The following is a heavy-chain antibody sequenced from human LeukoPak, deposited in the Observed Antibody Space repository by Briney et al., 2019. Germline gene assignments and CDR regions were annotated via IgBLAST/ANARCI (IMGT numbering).Heavy chain of an antibody. CDR2: ISGSGDRT. CDR1: GFTFNNYV. V-gene: IGHV3-23*01. D-gene: IGHD3-10*01. Sequence: GGSLRLSCAASGFTFNNYVTSWVRQAPGKGLEWVSLISGSGDRTYYADSVKGRFTISRDNSKNTLYLQMNGLRAEDTAVYSCAKGRYPGSGSYLNSHDYWGQGTLVTVSS. J-gene: IGHJ4*02. CDR3: AKGRYPGSGSYLNSHDY.